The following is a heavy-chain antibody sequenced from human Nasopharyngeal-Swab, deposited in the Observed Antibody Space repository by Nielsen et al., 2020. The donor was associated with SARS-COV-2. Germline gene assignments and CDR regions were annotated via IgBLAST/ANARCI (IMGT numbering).Heavy chain of an antibody. J-gene: IGHJ4*02. D-gene: IGHD3-9*01. Sequence: GESLKISCAASGFTFSGHYMDWVRQAPGKGLEWVARIRDKANSYTTEYAASVKGRFTISRDDSKNSLYLQMNSLRAEDTAVYYCAKDYDIGYWGQGTLVTVSS. CDR2: IRDKANSYTT. CDR1: GFTFSGHY. V-gene: IGHV3-72*01. CDR3: AKDYDIGY.